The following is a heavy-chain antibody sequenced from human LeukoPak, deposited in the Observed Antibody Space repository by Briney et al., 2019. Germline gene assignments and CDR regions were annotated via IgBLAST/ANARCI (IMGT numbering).Heavy chain of an antibody. Sequence: ASVKVSCKASGYTFTSYEINWVRQAPGQGLEWMGWMNPNRGNTGYAQKFQGRVTMTRNTSISTAYMELSSLRSEDTAVYYCARQRLAVTMVRGVIDYYYYGMDVWGQGTTVTVPS. CDR2: MNPNRGNT. J-gene: IGHJ6*02. CDR3: ARQRLAVTMVRGVIDYYYYGMDV. V-gene: IGHV1-8*01. CDR1: GYTFTSYE. D-gene: IGHD3-10*01.